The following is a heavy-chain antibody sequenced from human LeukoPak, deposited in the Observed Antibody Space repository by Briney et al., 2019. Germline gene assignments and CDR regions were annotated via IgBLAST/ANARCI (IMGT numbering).Heavy chain of an antibody. J-gene: IGHJ6*03. CDR3: ASSPWGIAAYYMDV. CDR1: GFTFSSYW. CDR2: IKQDGSEK. Sequence: PGGSLRLSCAASGFTFSSYWMSWVRQAPGKGLEWVAHIKQDGSEKYYVDSVKGRFTISRDNAKNSLYLQMNSLRAEDTAVYYCASSPWGIAAYYMDVWGKGTTVTVSS. D-gene: IGHD6-25*01. V-gene: IGHV3-7*01.